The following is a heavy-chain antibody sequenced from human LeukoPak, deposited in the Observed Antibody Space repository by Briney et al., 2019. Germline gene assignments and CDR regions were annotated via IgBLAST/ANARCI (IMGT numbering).Heavy chain of an antibody. CDR3: AKDASDGDYVLV. V-gene: IGHV3-30*02. Sequence: GGSLRLSCAAPGFTFSSYGMHWVRQAPGKGLEWVAFIRYDGSNKYYADSVKGRFTISRDNSKNTLYLQMNSLRAEVTAVYYCAKDASDGDYVLVWGQGTLVTVSS. CDR2: IRYDGSNK. D-gene: IGHD4-17*01. J-gene: IGHJ4*02. CDR1: GFTFSSYG.